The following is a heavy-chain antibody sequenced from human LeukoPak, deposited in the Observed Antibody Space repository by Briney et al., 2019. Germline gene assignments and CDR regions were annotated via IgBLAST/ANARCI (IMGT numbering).Heavy chain of an antibody. Sequence: GGSLRLSCAASGFTFSSYGMHWVRQAPGKGLEWVAVISYDGSNEYYADSVKGRFTISRDNSKDTLYLQMNSLRAEDTAVYYCAKETPLVGAPGWYFDYWGQGTLVTVSS. CDR2: ISYDGSNE. D-gene: IGHD1-26*01. CDR1: GFTFSSYG. J-gene: IGHJ4*02. CDR3: AKETPLVGAPGWYFDY. V-gene: IGHV3-30*18.